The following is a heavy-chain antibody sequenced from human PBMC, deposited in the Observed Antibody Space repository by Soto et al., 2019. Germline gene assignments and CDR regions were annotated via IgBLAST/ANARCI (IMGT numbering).Heavy chain of an antibody. Sequence: QVQLVQSGAEVRKPGSSVKVSCKASGGSFSNHAISWVRQAPGQGPEWMGGIIPISGTRNYAQKFRDRVTITADESMTTAYMELSSLRSEAAAVYYCARGPDRSGFYLFDFWGQGTLVTVSS. D-gene: IGHD3-22*01. V-gene: IGHV1-69*01. CDR2: IIPISGTR. CDR1: GGSFSNHA. CDR3: ARGPDRSGFYLFDF. J-gene: IGHJ4*02.